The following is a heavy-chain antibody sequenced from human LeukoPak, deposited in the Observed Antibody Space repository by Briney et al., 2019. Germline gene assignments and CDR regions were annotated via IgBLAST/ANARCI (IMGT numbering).Heavy chain of an antibody. V-gene: IGHV3-21*01. CDR1: EFSVGSNY. CDR3: AGVDAAMPDAFDI. Sequence: GGSLRLSCAASEFSVGSNYMTWVRQAPGKGLEWVSFISGSSSYIYYADSVKGRFTISRDNAKNSLYLQMNSLRAEDTAVYYCAGVDAAMPDAFDIWGQGTTVTVSS. J-gene: IGHJ3*02. CDR2: ISGSSSYI. D-gene: IGHD5-18*01.